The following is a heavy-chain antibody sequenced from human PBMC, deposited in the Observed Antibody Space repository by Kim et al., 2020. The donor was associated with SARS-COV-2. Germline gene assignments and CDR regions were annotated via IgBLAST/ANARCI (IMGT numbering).Heavy chain of an antibody. V-gene: IGHV3-21*01. CDR3: ARDTRAGNYYYGMDV. D-gene: IGHD3-3*01. J-gene: IGHJ6*02. Sequence: DSVKGRFTISRDNAKNSLYLQMNSLRAEDTAVYYCARDTRAGNYYYGMDVWGQGTTVTVSS.